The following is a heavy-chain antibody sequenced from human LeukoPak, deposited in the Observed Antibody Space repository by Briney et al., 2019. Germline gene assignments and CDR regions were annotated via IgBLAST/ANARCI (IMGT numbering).Heavy chain of an antibody. V-gene: IGHV3-30*02. Sequence: GGSLRLSCSASGFTFSSYGMHWVRQAPGKGLEWVAFRRYDGSNKYYADSGKGRFTISRDNSKNTLYLQMNSLRAEDTAVYYCAKDQTYSSGWYLDYWGQGTLVTVSS. CDR2: RRYDGSNK. CDR1: GFTFSSYG. CDR3: AKDQTYSSGWYLDY. D-gene: IGHD6-19*01. J-gene: IGHJ4*02.